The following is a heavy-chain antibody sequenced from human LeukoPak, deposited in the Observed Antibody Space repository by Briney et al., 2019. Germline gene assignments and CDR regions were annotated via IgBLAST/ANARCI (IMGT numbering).Heavy chain of an antibody. Sequence: GGSLRLSCAASGFTFSSYGMSWVRQAPGKGLEWVSAISGSGGSTYYADSVKGRFTISRDNSKNTLYLQMNSLRAEDTAVYYCAKDRHYDILTGYYRSDAFDIWGQGTMVTVSS. CDR2: ISGSGGST. CDR1: GFTFSSYG. J-gene: IGHJ3*02. CDR3: AKDRHYDILTGYYRSDAFDI. V-gene: IGHV3-23*01. D-gene: IGHD3-9*01.